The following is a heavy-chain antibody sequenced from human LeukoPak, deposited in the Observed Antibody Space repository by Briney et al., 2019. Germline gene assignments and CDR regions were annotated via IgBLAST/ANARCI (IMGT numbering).Heavy chain of an antibody. CDR1: GFTFNDYA. CDR3: AKGGRATRLDDAFDI. V-gene: IGHV3-9*03. J-gene: IGHJ3*02. CDR2: VTWNSATI. D-gene: IGHD6-6*01. Sequence: GGSLRLSCEASGFTFNDYAMHWARRAPGKGLEWDSGVTWNSATIAYADSVKGRFTISRDNAKNSLYSQMNSLRIEDMAFYYCAKGGRATRLDDAFDIWSQGTMVAVSS.